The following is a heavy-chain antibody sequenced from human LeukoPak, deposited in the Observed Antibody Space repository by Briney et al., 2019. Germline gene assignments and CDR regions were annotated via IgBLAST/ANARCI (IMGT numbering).Heavy chain of an antibody. CDR1: GFTFSSYS. J-gene: IGHJ6*02. CDR3: ARSSSTYDFWSYYGMDV. Sequence: TPGGSLRLSCAASGFTFSSYSMNWVRQAPVKGLEWVSSISSSSSYIYYADSVKGRFTISRDNAKNSLYLQMNSLRAEDTAVYYCARSSSTYDFWSYYGMDVWGQGTTVTVSS. D-gene: IGHD3-3*01. CDR2: ISSSSSYI. V-gene: IGHV3-21*01.